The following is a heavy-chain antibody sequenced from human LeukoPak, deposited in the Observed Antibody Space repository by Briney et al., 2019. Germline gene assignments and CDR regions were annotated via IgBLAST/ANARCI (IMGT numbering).Heavy chain of an antibody. D-gene: IGHD3-10*01. J-gene: IGHJ6*03. CDR1: GFTFSSYS. V-gene: IGHV3-21*04. Sequence: GGSLRLSCAASGFTFSSYSMNWVRQAPGKGLEWVSSISSSSSYIYYADSVKGRFTISRDNSKNTLYLQMNSLRAEDTAVYYCAKDAGSGSYYNGYYYYMDVWGKGTTVTISS. CDR3: AKDAGSGSYYNGYYYYMDV. CDR2: ISSSSSYI.